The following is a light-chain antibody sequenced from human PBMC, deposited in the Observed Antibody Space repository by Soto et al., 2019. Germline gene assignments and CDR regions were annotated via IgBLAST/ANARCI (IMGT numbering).Light chain of an antibody. CDR3: AAWDDSLNGRV. V-gene: IGLV1-44*01. J-gene: IGLJ1*01. CDR1: NSNIGSNT. Sequence: QSALTQPASVSGSPGQSITISCSGSNSNIGSNTVNWYQQLPGTAPKLLVYYDNMRPSGVPDRISGSKSGTSASLAISGLQSDDEADYYCAAWDDSLNGRVFGTGTKVTVL. CDR2: YDN.